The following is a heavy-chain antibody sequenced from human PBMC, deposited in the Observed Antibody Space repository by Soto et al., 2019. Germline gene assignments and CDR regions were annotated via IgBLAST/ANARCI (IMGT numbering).Heavy chain of an antibody. J-gene: IGHJ5*02. CDR1: GFIFENFG. CDR3: AKNQGVELVPLATVDWFDP. D-gene: IGHD1-26*01. CDR2: ISGSGFKK. V-gene: IGHV3-23*01. Sequence: GGSLSLSCAASGFIFENFGMSWVRQAPGKGLEWISAISGSGFKKYYADSVKGRFTISRDNSKSTVYLELNNLSAEDTAVYHCAKNQGVELVPLATVDWFDPWGQGSVVTVSS.